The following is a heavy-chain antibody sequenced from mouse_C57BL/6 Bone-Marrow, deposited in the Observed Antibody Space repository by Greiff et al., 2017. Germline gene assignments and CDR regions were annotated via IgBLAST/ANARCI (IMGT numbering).Heavy chain of an antibody. V-gene: IGHV5-2*03. CDR2: INSDGGST. Sequence: EVKLQESGGGLVQPGASLKLSCESSEYDFPSYDMSWVRKTPEKRLELVAAINSDGGSTYYPDTMERRFNISRDTTTKTLYLQMSSLRSEDTALYYCASFLQGAYWGQGTLVTVSA. CDR1: EYDFPSYD. CDR3: ASFLQGAY. D-gene: IGHD2-10*01. J-gene: IGHJ3*01.